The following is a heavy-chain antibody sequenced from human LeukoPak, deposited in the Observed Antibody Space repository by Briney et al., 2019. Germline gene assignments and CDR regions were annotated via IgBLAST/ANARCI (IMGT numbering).Heavy chain of an antibody. J-gene: IGHJ4*02. D-gene: IGHD4-23*01. CDR1: GFTFSSYA. CDR2: ISSSADST. Sequence: GGSLRLSCEASGFTFSSYAMSWVRQAPGKGLAWVSVISSSADSTYCADSVKGRFTISRDNSKNTLYLQMSNLRAEDTAVYYCAKPLEKYTYGGNFDYWGQGILVTVSS. CDR3: AKPLEKYTYGGNFDY. V-gene: IGHV3-23*01.